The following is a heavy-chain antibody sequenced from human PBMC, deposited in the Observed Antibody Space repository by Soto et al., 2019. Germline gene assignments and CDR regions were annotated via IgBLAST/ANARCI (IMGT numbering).Heavy chain of an antibody. CDR1: GGTFSSYA. CDR2: IIPIFGTA. CDR3: ARGADYYDFWSGYYTSDYYYYYGMDV. V-gene: IGHV1-69*13. Sequence: SVKVSCKASGGTFSSYAISWVRQAPGQGLEWMGGIIPIFGTANYAQKFQGRVTITADESTSTAYMELSSLRSEDTAVYYCARGADYYDFWSGYYTSDYYYYYGMDVWGQGTTVTVSS. J-gene: IGHJ6*02. D-gene: IGHD3-3*01.